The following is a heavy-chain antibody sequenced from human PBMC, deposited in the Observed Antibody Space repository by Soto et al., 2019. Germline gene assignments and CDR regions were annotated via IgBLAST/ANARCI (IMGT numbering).Heavy chain of an antibody. J-gene: IGHJ4*02. Sequence: SETLSLTCTVSGGSFSSFYWSWIRQPPGKGLEWIGNVHFSGSTDYNPSLRSRVSISLDTSTNKFSLNLSSVTAADTAVYFCAREFGFEAAEFDYWGQGALVTVS. V-gene: IGHV4-59*01. CDR3: AREFGFEAAEFDY. CDR1: GGSFSSFY. D-gene: IGHD6-13*01. CDR2: VHFSGST.